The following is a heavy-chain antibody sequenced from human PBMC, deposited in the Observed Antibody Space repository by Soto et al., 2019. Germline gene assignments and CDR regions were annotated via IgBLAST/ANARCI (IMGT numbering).Heavy chain of an antibody. CDR2: ISAYNGNT. J-gene: IGHJ6*02. Sequence: GASVKVSYKASGYTFTSYGISWVRQAPGQGLEWMGWISAYNGNTNYAQKLQGRVTMTTDTSTSTAYMELRSLRSDDTAVYYCARDFIVVVPAAIPYYYYYGMDVWGQGTTVTVSS. CDR3: ARDFIVVVPAAIPYYYYYGMDV. D-gene: IGHD2-2*01. CDR1: GYTFTSYG. V-gene: IGHV1-18*04.